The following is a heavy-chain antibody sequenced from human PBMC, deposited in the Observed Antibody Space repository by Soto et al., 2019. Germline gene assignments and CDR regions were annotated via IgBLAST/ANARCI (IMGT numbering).Heavy chain of an antibody. CDR1: GASISSSY. J-gene: IGHJ3*02. CDR3: ARGYYDSSGQSNTLDI. D-gene: IGHD3-22*01. Sequence: PSETLSLTCTVSGASISSSYWSWIRQSPEKGLEWIGYVYYSGSTNYNPSLKSRVTISVDTSKNQFSLKLSSVTAADTAVYYCARGYYDSSGQSNTLDIWGQGTMVTVSS. V-gene: IGHV4-59*01. CDR2: VYYSGST.